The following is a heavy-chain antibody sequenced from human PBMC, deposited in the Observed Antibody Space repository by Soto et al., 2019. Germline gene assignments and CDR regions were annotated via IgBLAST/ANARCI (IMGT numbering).Heavy chain of an antibody. CDR2: ISRSSSFI. J-gene: IGHJ4*02. CDR3: ARDCSGGRCSSGGPPIDY. D-gene: IGHD2-15*01. CDR1: GVTFSSYN. Sequence: GSLRFSYAPAGVTFSSYNMNCIRQAPGKGQEWVSYISRSSSFISYAASVKGRFNTSRENAKNSLYLKMKSLRAEDTAVYYCARDCSGGRCSSGGPPIDYCRKGTLVTVSS. V-gene: IGHV3-21*01.